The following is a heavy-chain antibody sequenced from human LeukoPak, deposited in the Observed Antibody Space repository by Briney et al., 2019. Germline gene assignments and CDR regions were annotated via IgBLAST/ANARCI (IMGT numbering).Heavy chain of an antibody. J-gene: IGHJ4*02. Sequence: GGSLRLSCAASGFTFSSYAMSWVRQAPGKGLEWVSAISGSGGSTYYADSVKGRFTISRDNSKNTLYLQMNSLRAEDTAVYYCAKDPEPSIVVVPAALNYWGQGTLVTVSS. CDR1: GFTFSSYA. CDR2: ISGSGGST. CDR3: AKDPEPSIVVVPAALNY. D-gene: IGHD2-2*01. V-gene: IGHV3-23*01.